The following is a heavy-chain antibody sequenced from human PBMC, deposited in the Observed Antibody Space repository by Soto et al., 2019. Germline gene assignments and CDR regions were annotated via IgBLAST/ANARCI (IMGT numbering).Heavy chain of an antibody. CDR1: GYTFTGYY. CDR2: INPNSGGT. CDR3: ARVVKTAMAASDYSAGMDV. D-gene: IGHD5-18*01. Sequence: QVQLVQSGAEVKKPGASVKVSCKASGYTFTGYYMHWVRQAPGQGLEWMGWINPNSGGTNYAQKFQGWVTMTRDTXXSXAXKELSRLRSDDTAVYYCARVVKTAMAASDYSAGMDVWGQGTTVTVSS. J-gene: IGHJ6*02. V-gene: IGHV1-2*04.